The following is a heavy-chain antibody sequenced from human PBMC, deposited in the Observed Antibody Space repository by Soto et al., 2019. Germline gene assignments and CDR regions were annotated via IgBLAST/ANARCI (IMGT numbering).Heavy chain of an antibody. CDR2: ISGSGGST. V-gene: IGHV3-23*01. CDR1: GFTFSSYA. CDR3: AKGLTQPHYDFWSGHVNWFDP. Sequence: GGSLRLSCAASGFTFSSYAMSWVRQAPGKGLEWVSAISGSGGSTYYADSVKGRFTISRDNSKNTLYRQMNSLRAEDTAVYYCAKGLTQPHYDFWSGHVNWFDPWGQGTLVTVSS. D-gene: IGHD3-3*01. J-gene: IGHJ5*02.